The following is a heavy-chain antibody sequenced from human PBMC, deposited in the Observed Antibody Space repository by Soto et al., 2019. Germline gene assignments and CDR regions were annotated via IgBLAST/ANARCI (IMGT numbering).Heavy chain of an antibody. Sequence: QVQLVQSGGEVKKPGASVKVSCKASGYTFTNYGISWVRQAPGQGLEWMGGINVYNGNTKYTQKVQGRVTMTTDTATSTAYMELSSLRSADTAVYYCARGVGSGSYSNQYNCFDPWGQGTLVTVAS. CDR2: INVYNGNT. D-gene: IGHD3-10*01. J-gene: IGHJ5*02. CDR1: GYTFTNYG. V-gene: IGHV1-18*01. CDR3: ARGVGSGSYSNQYNCFDP.